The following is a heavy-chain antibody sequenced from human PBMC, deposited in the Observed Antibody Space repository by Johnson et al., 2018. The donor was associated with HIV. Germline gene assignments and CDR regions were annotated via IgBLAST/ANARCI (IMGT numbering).Heavy chain of an antibody. V-gene: IGHV3-30*03. Sequence: QMLLVESGGGLAKPAWSPRLSCAASQFIFSNYYMNCVRQAPGKGLEWVAVMSYDGSDKYYADSVKGRFTISRDNSKNTLYLQMNSLRAEDTAVYCCARDSIEMATKSEDAFDIWGQGTMVTVSS. J-gene: IGHJ3*02. CDR2: MSYDGSDK. CDR1: QFIFSNYY. CDR3: ARDSIEMATKSEDAFDI. D-gene: IGHD5-24*01.